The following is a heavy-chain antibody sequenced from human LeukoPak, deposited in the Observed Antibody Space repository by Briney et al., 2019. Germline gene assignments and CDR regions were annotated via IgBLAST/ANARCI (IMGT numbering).Heavy chain of an antibody. V-gene: IGHV4-34*01. CDR1: GGSFSGYY. J-gene: IGHJ4*02. Sequence: PSETLSLTCAVYGGSFSGYYWSWIRQPPGKGLEWIGEINHSGSTNYNPSLKGRVTISVDTSKNQFSLKLSSVTAADTAVYYCARRAVAARPWGTFDYWGQGTLVTVSS. CDR2: INHSGST. D-gene: IGHD6-6*01. CDR3: ARRAVAARPWGTFDY.